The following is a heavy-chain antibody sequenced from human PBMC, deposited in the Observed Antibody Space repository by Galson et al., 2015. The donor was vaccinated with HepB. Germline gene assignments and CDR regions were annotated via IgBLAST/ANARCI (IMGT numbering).Heavy chain of an antibody. CDR2: INPSGGST. D-gene: IGHD2-2*01. CDR3: AGRAVVPAANDAFDI. Sequence: SVKVSCKASGYTFTSYYMHWVRQAPGQGLEWMGIINPSGGSTSYAQKFQGRVTMTRDTSTSTVYMELSSLRSEDTAVYYCAGRAVVPAANDAFDIWGQGTMVTVSS. CDR1: GYTFTSYY. V-gene: IGHV1-46*01. J-gene: IGHJ3*02.